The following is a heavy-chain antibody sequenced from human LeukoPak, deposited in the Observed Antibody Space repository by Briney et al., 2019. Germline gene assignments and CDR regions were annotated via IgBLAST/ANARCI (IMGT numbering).Heavy chain of an antibody. Sequence: GESLKISRQGSGYSFNTYWIGWVRQMPGKGLEWMGIIHPADSDTRYSPSFQGQVTISADKSIGTTYLQWSSLKASDTAMYYCATRPYYDGSGSYWLYWGQGTLVTVSS. CDR2: IHPADSDT. J-gene: IGHJ4*02. D-gene: IGHD3-22*01. CDR1: GYSFNTYW. V-gene: IGHV5-51*01. CDR3: ATRPYYDGSGSYWLY.